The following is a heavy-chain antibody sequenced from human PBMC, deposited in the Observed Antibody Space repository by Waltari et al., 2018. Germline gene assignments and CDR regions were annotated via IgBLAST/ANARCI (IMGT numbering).Heavy chain of an antibody. Sequence: QVQLQESGPGLVKPSQTLSLTCTVSGGSISSGSYYWSWIRQPAGKGLEWIGRIYTSGSTNSNPSLKSRVTISVDTSKNQFSLKLSSVTAADTAVYYCAREEVVVVSNDAFDIWGQGTMVTVSS. J-gene: IGHJ3*02. CDR1: GGSISSGSYY. D-gene: IGHD3-22*01. CDR3: AREEVVVVSNDAFDI. V-gene: IGHV4-61*02. CDR2: IYTSGST.